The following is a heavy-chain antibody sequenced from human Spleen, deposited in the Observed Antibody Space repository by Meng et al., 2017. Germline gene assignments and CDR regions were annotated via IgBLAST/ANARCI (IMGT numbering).Heavy chain of an antibody. CDR1: GFTFSSYS. J-gene: IGHJ4*02. Sequence: GESLKISCAASGFTFSSYSMNWVRQAPGKGLEWVSSISSSSSYIYYADSVKGRFTISRDNSKNTLYLQMNSLRAEDTAVYYCAKVSQGDYVFVDFDYWGQGTLVTVSS. CDR3: AKVSQGDYVFVDFDY. V-gene: IGHV3-21*04. D-gene: IGHD4-17*01. CDR2: ISSSSSYI.